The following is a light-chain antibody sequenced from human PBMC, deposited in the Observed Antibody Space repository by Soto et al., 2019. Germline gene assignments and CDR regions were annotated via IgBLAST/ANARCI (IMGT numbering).Light chain of an antibody. CDR1: QSVSGSY. V-gene: IGKV3-20*01. CDR3: QKYGSSPGT. Sequence: EIVLTQSPGTLSLSPGERATLSCRASQSVSGSYLAWYQQKPGQAPRLLIYGASSRATGIPDRFSGSGSGTDFTLTISRLEPEDFAVYYCQKYGSSPGTFGQGTKVEIK. CDR2: GAS. J-gene: IGKJ1*01.